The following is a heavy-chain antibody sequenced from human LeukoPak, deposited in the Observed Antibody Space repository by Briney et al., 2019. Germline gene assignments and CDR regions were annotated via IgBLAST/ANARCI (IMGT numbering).Heavy chain of an antibody. J-gene: IGHJ4*02. V-gene: IGHV3-7*01. CDR1: GFTFSNAW. CDR3: AREAPYSSSWYYFDY. D-gene: IGHD6-13*01. CDR2: IKQDGSEK. Sequence: GGSLRLSCAASGFTFSNAWMSWVRQAPGKGLEWVANIKQDGSEKYYVDSVKGRFTISRDNAKNSLYLQMNSLRAEDTAVFYCAREAPYSSSWYYFDYWGQGTLVTVSS.